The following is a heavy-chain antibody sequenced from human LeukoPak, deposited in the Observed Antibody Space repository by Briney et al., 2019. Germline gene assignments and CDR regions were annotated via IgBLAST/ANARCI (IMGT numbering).Heavy chain of an antibody. Sequence: GGSLRLSCAASGFTFSSYWMSWVRQAPGKGLEWVANIKQDGSEKYYVDSVKGRFTISRDNAKNSLYLQMNSLRAEDTAVYYCARARGDSYGSYYYYYYMDVWGKGTTVTVSS. D-gene: IGHD5-18*01. CDR3: ARARGDSYGSYYYYYYMDV. J-gene: IGHJ6*03. CDR2: IKQDGSEK. V-gene: IGHV3-7*01. CDR1: GFTFSSYW.